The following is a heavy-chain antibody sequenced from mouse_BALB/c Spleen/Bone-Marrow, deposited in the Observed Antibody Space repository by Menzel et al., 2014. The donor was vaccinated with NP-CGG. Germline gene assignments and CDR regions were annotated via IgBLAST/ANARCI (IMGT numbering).Heavy chain of an antibody. Sequence: VQLKESGAELVKPGASVKLSCTASGFNIKDTYMHWVKQRPEQGLEWIGRIDPANGSTKYDPKFQGKATLTADPSSNTAYLQLSGLTSEDTAVYYCARWEYYAMDYWGQGTSVTVSS. CDR1: GFNIKDTY. J-gene: IGHJ4*01. D-gene: IGHD4-1*01. V-gene: IGHV14-3*02. CDR2: IDPANGST. CDR3: ARWEYYAMDY.